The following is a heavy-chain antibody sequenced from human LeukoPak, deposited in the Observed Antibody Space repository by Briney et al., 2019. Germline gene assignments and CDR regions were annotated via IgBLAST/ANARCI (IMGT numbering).Heavy chain of an antibody. D-gene: IGHD3-10*01. CDR2: INPNSGGT. Sequence: ASVKVSCKASGYTFTGYYMHWVRQAPGQGLEWMGWINPNSGGTNYAQKFQGRVTMTRDTSISTAYMELSRLRSDDTAVYYCARENTEFGELKEGYWGQGTLVTVSS. CDR1: GYTFTGYY. V-gene: IGHV1-2*02. CDR3: ARENTEFGELKEGY. J-gene: IGHJ4*02.